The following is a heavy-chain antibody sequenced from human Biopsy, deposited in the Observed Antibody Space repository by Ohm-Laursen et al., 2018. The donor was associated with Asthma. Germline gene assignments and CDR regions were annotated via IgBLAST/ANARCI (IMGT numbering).Heavy chain of an antibody. J-gene: IGHJ4*02. CDR1: GGTFNTYV. Sequence: SVKVSCKSLGGTFNTYVIGWVRQAPGQGLEWMGGINSVFGTTTYPQKFKDRVTITADDSTSTVYMELSSLRSEDTAVYYCARKAGSCISRTCYSLVFWGQGTLVTVSS. D-gene: IGHD2-2*01. CDR2: INSVFGTT. CDR3: ARKAGSCISRTCYSLVF. V-gene: IGHV1-69*13.